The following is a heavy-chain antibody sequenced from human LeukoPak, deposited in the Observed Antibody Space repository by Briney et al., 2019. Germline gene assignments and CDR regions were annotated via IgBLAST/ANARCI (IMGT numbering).Heavy chain of an antibody. D-gene: IGHD3-3*01. CDR3: ARGNVLRFLEWLLSAFDI. V-gene: IGHV1-46*01. CDR1: GYTFTSYY. CDR2: INPSGGST. Sequence: GASVKVSCKASGYTFTSYYMHWVRQAPGQGLEWMGIINPSGGSTSYAQKFQGRVTMTRDTSTSTVYMELSSLRSEDTAVYYCARGNVLRFLEWLLSAFDIWGQGTMVTVSS. J-gene: IGHJ3*02.